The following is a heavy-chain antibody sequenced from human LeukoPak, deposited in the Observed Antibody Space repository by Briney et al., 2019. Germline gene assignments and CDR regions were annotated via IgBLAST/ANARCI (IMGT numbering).Heavy chain of an antibody. Sequence: SETLSLTCAVYGGSFSGYYWTWIRQPPGKGLEWIGKINHSGSTNYNPSLKSRVTVSVDTSKNQFSLKLTSVTAADTAVYYCARDKEYSSGYYYYYYYYMDVWGKGTTVTVSS. V-gene: IGHV4-34*01. CDR2: INHSGST. CDR3: ARDKEYSSGYYYYYYYYMDV. D-gene: IGHD3-22*01. CDR1: GGSFSGYY. J-gene: IGHJ6*03.